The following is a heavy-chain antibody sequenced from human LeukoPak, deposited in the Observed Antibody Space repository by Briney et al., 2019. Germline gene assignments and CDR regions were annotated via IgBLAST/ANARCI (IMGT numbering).Heavy chain of an antibody. CDR3: ARQKIYYYMDV. Sequence: SETLSLTCTVSGGSINSNSYYWGWIRQPPGKGLEWIGTIYYSGSTYYNPSLKSRVTISVDTSKNQLSLKLSSVTAADTALYCCARQKIYYYMDVWGKGTTVTVSS. V-gene: IGHV4-39*01. J-gene: IGHJ6*03. CDR2: IYYSGST. CDR1: GGSINSNSYY.